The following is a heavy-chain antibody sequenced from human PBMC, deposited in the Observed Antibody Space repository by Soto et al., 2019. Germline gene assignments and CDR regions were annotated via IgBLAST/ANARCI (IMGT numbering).Heavy chain of an antibody. CDR3: ARAYRTSSIYYYYGMDV. CDR2: ISHSGST. Sequence: SETLSLTCAVHGEPLSGYYWSWIRQSPGKGLEWIGEISHSGSTNYNPSLKSRVTVSVDTSKNHFSLKLSSVTAADTAVYYCARAYRTSSIYYYYGMDVWGQGTTVTSP. D-gene: IGHD6-6*01. CDR1: GEPLSGYY. J-gene: IGHJ6*02. V-gene: IGHV4-34*01.